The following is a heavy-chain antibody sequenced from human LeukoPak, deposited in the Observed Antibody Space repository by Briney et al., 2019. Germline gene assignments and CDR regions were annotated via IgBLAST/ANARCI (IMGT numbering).Heavy chain of an antibody. CDR2: IYYSGST. CDR1: GGSISSYY. CDR3: ARAYSDFWSGYQIDY. Sequence: PSETLSLTCTVSGGSISSYYWSWIRQPPGKGLEWIGYIYYSGSTNYNPSLKSRVTISVDTSKNQFSLKLSSVTAADTAVYYCARAYSDFWSGYQIDYWGQGTLVTVSS. V-gene: IGHV4-59*01. J-gene: IGHJ4*02. D-gene: IGHD3-3*01.